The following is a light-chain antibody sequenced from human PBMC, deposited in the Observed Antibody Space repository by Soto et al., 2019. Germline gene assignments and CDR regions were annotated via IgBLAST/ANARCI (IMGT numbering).Light chain of an antibody. CDR3: QQYDNPSIT. CDR2: DAS. J-gene: IGKJ5*01. CDR1: QGISSY. Sequence: AIRMTQSPSSLSASTGDSVTIACGASQGISSYLAWYQQKPGKAPKLLIYDASNLETGVPSRFSGSGSGTDFTFTISSLQPEDIATYYCQQYDNPSITFGQGTRREI. V-gene: IGKV1-8*01.